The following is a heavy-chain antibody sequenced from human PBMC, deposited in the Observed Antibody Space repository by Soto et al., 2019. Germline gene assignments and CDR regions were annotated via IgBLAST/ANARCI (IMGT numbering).Heavy chain of an antibody. CDR3: VVAAQPYDFDC. J-gene: IGHJ4*02. CDR2: ISAYNGNT. Sequence: QVQLVQSGAEVKKPGASVKVSCKASGYTFPSYVISWVRQAPGQGLEWMGGISAYNGNTNYAQKLQGRVTMNTDTATSTAYMELRSLRSDDTAVYYCVVAAQPYDFDCCGQGTLVTVSS. CDR1: GYTFPSYV. D-gene: IGHD2-15*01. V-gene: IGHV1-18*01.